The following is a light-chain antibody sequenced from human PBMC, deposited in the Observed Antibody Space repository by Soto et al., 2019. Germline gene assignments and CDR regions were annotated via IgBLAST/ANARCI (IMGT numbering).Light chain of an antibody. CDR2: GAS. V-gene: IGKV3-15*01. CDR1: QSISTN. CDR3: QQYYNWPPYT. J-gene: IGKJ2*01. Sequence: EIVMTQSPATLSVSPGERAALSCRASQSISTNLAWYQQKPGQAPRLLISGASTSATDIPARFSGSGSGREFTLTISSLQSEDFAVYYCQQYYNWPPYTFGQGPKLEIK.